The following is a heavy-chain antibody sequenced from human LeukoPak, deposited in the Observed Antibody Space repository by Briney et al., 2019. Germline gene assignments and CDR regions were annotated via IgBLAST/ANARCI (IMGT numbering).Heavy chain of an antibody. V-gene: IGHV1-69*04. CDR1: RGTFSKYA. CDR3: ARDDDRAREIDY. J-gene: IGHJ4*02. D-gene: IGHD3-22*01. Sequence: GASVKVSCKASRGTFSKYAISWVRQAPGQGLEWMGRIIPILNITHYAQKFQGRVTIAADKSTSTAYMELSSLRSEDTAVYYCARDDDRAREIDYWGQGTLVIVSS. CDR2: IIPILNIT.